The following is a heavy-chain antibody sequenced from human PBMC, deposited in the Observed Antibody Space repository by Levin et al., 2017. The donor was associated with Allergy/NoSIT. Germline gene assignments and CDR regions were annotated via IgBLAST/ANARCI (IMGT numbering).Heavy chain of an antibody. CDR3: AKAAGQYSYAPYYFDY. J-gene: IGHJ4*02. CDR2: ISGSGGST. D-gene: IGHD5-18*01. Sequence: GGSLRLSCAASGFTFSSYAMSWVRQAPGKGLEWVSAISGSGGSTYYADSVKGRFTISRDNSKNTLYLQMNSLRAEDTAVYYCAKAAGQYSYAPYYFDYWGQGTLVTVSS. V-gene: IGHV3-23*01. CDR1: GFTFSSYA.